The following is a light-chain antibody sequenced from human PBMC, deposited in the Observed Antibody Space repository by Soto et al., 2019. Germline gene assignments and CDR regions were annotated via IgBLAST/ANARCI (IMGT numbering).Light chain of an antibody. Sequence: QSVLTQPASVSGSLGQSITISCTGTSSDVGGYNYVSWYQQHPGKDPKVVIFEVTKRPSGVSSRFSGSKSGNTASLTVSGLQAEDEGDYYCSSYTSSSTVLFGGWTKLTVL. V-gene: IGLV2-14*01. CDR1: SSDVGGYNY. CDR3: SSYTSSSTVL. CDR2: EVT. J-gene: IGLJ2*01.